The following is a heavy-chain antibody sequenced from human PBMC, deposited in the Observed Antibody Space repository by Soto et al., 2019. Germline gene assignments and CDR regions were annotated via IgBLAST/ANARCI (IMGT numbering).Heavy chain of an antibody. D-gene: IGHD3-3*01. J-gene: IGHJ4*02. CDR2: ISYDGSNK. CDR1: GFTFSSYG. Sequence: GGSLRLSCAASGFTFSSYGMHWVRQAPGKGLEWVAVISYDGSNKYYADSVKGRFTISVDTSKNQFSLKLSSVTAADTAVYYCARLVYYVFWSGYYDVSTLFDYWGQGTLVPVSP. CDR3: ARLVYYVFWSGYYDVSTLFDY. V-gene: IGHV3-30*03.